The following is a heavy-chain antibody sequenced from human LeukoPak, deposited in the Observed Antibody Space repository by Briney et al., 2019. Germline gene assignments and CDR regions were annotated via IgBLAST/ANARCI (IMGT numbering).Heavy chain of an antibody. J-gene: IGHJ4*02. V-gene: IGHV6-1*01. CDR1: GDSVSNNIIV. CDR3: ARKSGSRSFDY. CDR2: TYYRSKWYN. Sequence: SQTLSLTCVISGDSVSNNIIVWSWIRQSPSRGLEWLGRTYYRSKWYNDYAVSVKSRISITADTSKNQFSLKLSSVTAADTAVYYCARKSGSRSFDYWGQGTLVTVSS. D-gene: IGHD1-26*01.